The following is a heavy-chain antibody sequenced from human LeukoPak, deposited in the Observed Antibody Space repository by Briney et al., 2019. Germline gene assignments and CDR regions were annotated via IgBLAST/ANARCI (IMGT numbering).Heavy chain of an antibody. CDR3: ARIEDRAAAFDC. CDR2: TNTDGRTT. V-gene: IGHV3-74*01. Sequence: PGGSLRLSCAASGFTFSNYWMHWVRQVPGEGLVWVSRTNTDGRTTTYADSVKGRFTISRDNAKNMLYLQMNSLRVDDTAVYFCARIEDRAAAFDCWGQGTLVTVSS. CDR1: GFTFSNYW. D-gene: IGHD2-15*01. J-gene: IGHJ4*02.